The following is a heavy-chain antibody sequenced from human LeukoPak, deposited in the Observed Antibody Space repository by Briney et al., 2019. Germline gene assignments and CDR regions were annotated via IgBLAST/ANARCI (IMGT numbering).Heavy chain of an antibody. CDR2: ISGSGGST. CDR1: GFTLSIYA. D-gene: IGHD7-27*01. V-gene: IGHV3-23*01. CDR3: ARDYTGGWNDY. Sequence: GGTLRLSCAASGFTLSIYAMTWVRQAPGKGLEWVSAISGSGGSTYYADSVKGRFTISRDNARNSLYLQMNNLRVEDTAVYYCARDYTGGWNDYWGQGTLVTVSS. J-gene: IGHJ4*02.